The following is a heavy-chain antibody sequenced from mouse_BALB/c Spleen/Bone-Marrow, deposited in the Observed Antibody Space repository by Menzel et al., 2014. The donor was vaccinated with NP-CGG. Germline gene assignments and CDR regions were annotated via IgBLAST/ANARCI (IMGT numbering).Heavy chain of an antibody. Sequence: EVHLVESGGGLVQPGGSRKLSCAASGFTFSSFGMHWVRQAPEKGLEWVAYISSGSSTIYYADTVKGRFTISRDNPKNTLFLQMTSLRSEDTAMYYCARGGNFAWFAYWGQGTLVTASA. D-gene: IGHD2-1*01. V-gene: IGHV5-17*02. CDR3: ARGGNFAWFAY. CDR2: ISSGSSTI. J-gene: IGHJ3*01. CDR1: GFTFSSFG.